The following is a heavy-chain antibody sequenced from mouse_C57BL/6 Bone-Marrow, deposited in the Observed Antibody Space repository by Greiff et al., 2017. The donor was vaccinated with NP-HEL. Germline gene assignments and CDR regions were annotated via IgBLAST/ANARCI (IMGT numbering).Heavy chain of an antibody. Sequence: EVKLQESGPELVKPGASVKISCKASGYSFTDYNMNWVKQSNGKSLEWIGVINPNYGTTSYNQKFKGKATLTIDQSSSTAYMQLNSLTSEDSAVYYCARELRAGYYAFDYWGQGTTLTVSS. D-gene: IGHD2-3*01. CDR2: INPNYGTT. CDR1: GYSFTDYN. CDR3: ARELRAGYYAFDY. J-gene: IGHJ2*01. V-gene: IGHV1-39*01.